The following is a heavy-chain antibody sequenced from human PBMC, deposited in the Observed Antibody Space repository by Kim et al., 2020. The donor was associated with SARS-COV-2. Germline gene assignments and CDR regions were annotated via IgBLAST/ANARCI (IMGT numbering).Heavy chain of an antibody. CDR2: IYHTGTT. J-gene: IGHJ6*02. CDR1: GGSVSSKNW. D-gene: IGHD1-1*01. V-gene: IGHV4-4*02. Sequence: SETLSLTCAVSGGSVSSKNWWSWARQPPGKGLEWIGEIYHTGTTNYNPSLKSRVTISVDRSKNQVSLKLTSVTAADTAMYYCGRTLDYYYGMDVWGQGTTVTVSS. CDR3: GRTLDYYYGMDV.